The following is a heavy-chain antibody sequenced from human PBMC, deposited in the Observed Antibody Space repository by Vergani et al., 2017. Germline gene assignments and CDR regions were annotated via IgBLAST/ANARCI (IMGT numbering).Heavy chain of an antibody. D-gene: IGHD6-13*01. CDR3: ARVWQQLVYDAFDI. V-gene: IGHV3-23*01. Sequence: EVQLLESGGGLVQPGGSLRLSCAASGFTFNIYAMTWVRQAPGRGLEWVSAITAGGENTFYAESVKGRFTISRDNSKNSLYLQMNSLRAEDTAVYYCARVWQQLVYDAFDIWGQGTMVTVSS. CDR2: ITAGGENT. J-gene: IGHJ3*02. CDR1: GFTFNIYA.